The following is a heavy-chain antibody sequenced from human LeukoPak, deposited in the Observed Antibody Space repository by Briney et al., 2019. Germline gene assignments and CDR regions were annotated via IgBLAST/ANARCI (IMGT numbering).Heavy chain of an antibody. CDR3: ARARAVAGSNYYYYYMDV. V-gene: IGHV1-69*05. CDR1: GGTFSSYA. Sequence: ASVKVSCKASGGTFSSYAISWVRQAPGQGLEWMGGIIPIFGTANYAQKFQGRVTITTDESTSTAYMELSSLRSEDTAVYYCARARAVAGSNYYYYYMDVWGKGTTVTVSS. D-gene: IGHD6-19*01. CDR2: IIPIFGTA. J-gene: IGHJ6*03.